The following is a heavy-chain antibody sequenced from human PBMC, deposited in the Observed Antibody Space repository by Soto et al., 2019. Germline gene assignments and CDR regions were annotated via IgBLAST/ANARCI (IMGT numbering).Heavy chain of an antibody. V-gene: IGHV4-39*01. D-gene: IGHD2-15*01. J-gene: IGHJ4*02. CDR1: GGSISSSSYY. CDR3: ARHGNIVAAQGYYFDY. CDR2: IYYSGST. Sequence: SETLXLTFTVSGGSISSSSYYWGWIRQPPGKGLEWIGSIYYSGSTYYNPSLKSRVTISVDTSKNQFSLKLSSVTAADTAVYYCARHGNIVAAQGYYFDYWGQGTLVTVSS.